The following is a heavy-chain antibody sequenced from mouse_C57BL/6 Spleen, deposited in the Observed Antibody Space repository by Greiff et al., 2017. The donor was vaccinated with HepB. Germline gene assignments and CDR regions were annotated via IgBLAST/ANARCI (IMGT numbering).Heavy chain of an antibody. J-gene: IGHJ4*01. V-gene: IGHV5-15*04. CDR3: ARRNYYGSSSYAMDY. CDR2: ISNLAYSI. Sequence: DVQLQESGGGLVQPGGSLKLSCAASGFTFSDYGMAWVRQAPRKGPEWVAFISNLAYSIYYADTVTGRFTISRENAKNTLYLEMSSLRSEDTAMYYCARRNYYGSSSYAMDYWGQGTSVTVSS. D-gene: IGHD1-1*01. CDR1: GFTFSDYG.